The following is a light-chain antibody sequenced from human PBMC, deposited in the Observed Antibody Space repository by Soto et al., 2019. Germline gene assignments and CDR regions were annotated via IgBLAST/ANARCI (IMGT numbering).Light chain of an antibody. CDR1: SSDVGSYNF. CDR3: SSYAGSSNV. V-gene: IGLV2-14*02. Sequence: QSVLTQPASVSGSPGQSITISCTGTSSDVGSYNFVSWYQQHPGKAPKVMIYEGSQRPSGVPDRFSGSKSGNTASLTVSGLQAEDEADYYCSSYAGSSNVFGTGTKVTV. J-gene: IGLJ1*01. CDR2: EGS.